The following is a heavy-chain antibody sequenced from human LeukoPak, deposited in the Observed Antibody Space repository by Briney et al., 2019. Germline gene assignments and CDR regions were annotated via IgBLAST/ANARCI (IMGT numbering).Heavy chain of an antibody. CDR2: IGYSGST. V-gene: IGHV4-39*07. CDR3: ARVGIAAAGDY. CDR1: GGSISSSSYY. J-gene: IGHJ4*02. Sequence: SENLSLTCTVSGGSISSSSYYWGWIRQPPGKGREWIGSIGYSGSTYYNPSLKSRATIAVDTSKNQFSLRLSSVTAADTAVYYCARVGIAAAGDYWGQGTLVTVSS. D-gene: IGHD6-13*01.